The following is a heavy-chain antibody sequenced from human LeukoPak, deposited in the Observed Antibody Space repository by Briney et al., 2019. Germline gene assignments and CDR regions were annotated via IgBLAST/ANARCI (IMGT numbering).Heavy chain of an antibody. CDR2: INHSGST. V-gene: IGHV4-34*01. CDR1: GGSFSGYY. D-gene: IGHD2-15*01. CDR3: ASSCSGRSCSTPARLDY. J-gene: IGHJ4*02. Sequence: SETLSLTCAVYGGSFSGYYWSWIRRPPGKGLEWIGEINHSGSTNYNPSLKSRVTISVDTSKNQFSLKLSSVTAADTAVYYCASSCSGRSCSTPARLDYWGQGTLVTVSS.